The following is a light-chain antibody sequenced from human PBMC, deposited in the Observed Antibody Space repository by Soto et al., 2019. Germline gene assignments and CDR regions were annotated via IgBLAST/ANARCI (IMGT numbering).Light chain of an antibody. J-gene: IGKJ5*01. CDR3: QQYNNCPVT. CDR1: QSVSSSY. CDR2: GES. V-gene: IGKV3-20*01. Sequence: EIVLTQSPGTLSLSPGEKATLSCRASQSVSSSYLAWYQQKPGQAPRLVIYGESSRTTGIPDRFSGSGSGTDFTLTISRLEPEDFSVYYCQQYNNCPVTFGQ.